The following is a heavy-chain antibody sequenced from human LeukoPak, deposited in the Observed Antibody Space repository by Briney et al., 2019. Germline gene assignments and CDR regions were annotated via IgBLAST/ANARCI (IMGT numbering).Heavy chain of an antibody. CDR2: ISSSSSYI. CDR1: GFTFSSYS. V-gene: IGHV3-21*01. CDR3: ARTVTVVVPAANWFDP. J-gene: IGHJ5*02. Sequence: PGGSLRLSCAASGFTFSSYSMNWVRQAPGKGLEWVSSISSSSSYIYYADSVKGRFTISRDNAKNSLYLQMNSLRAEDTAVYYCARTVTVVVPAANWFDPWGQGTLATVSS. D-gene: IGHD2-2*01.